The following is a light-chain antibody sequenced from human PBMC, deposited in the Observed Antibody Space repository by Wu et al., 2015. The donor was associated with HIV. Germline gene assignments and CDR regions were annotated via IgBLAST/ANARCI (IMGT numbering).Light chain of an antibody. CDR2: DAA. V-gene: IGKV3-11*01. CDR3: QQLNSYPLT. J-gene: IGKJ1*01. Sequence: EIILTQSPATLSLSPGERATLSRRASQSVTNYLAWYQQQPGRAPRLLIYDAANRATGIPARFSGSGSGTDFTLTISSLEPEDFATYYCQQLNSYPLTFGQGTKVEIK. CDR1: QSVTNY.